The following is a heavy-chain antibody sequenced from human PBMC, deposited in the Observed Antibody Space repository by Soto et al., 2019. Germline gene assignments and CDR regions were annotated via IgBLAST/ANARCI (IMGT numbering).Heavy chain of an antibody. CDR3: TTGANILTGPFDY. D-gene: IGHD3-9*01. CDR1: GFTFSNAW. J-gene: IGHJ4*02. CDR2: IKSKTDGGTT. V-gene: IGHV3-15*01. Sequence: PGGSLRLSCAASGFTFSNAWMSWVRQAPGKGLEWVGRIKSKTDGGTTDYAAPVKGRFTISRDDSKNTLYLQMNSLKTEDTAVYYCTTGANILTGPFDYWGQGTLVTVSS.